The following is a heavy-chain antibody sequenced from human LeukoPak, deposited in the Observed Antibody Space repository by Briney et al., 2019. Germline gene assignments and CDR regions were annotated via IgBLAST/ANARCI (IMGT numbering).Heavy chain of an antibody. CDR1: GFAFSTYS. CDR3: ARVSDAFDYCFDP. V-gene: IGHV3-21*01. CDR2: VSRSSRFI. J-gene: IGHJ5*02. Sequence: PGGSLRLSCAASGFAFSTYSMNWVRQAPGKGLEWVSSVSRSSRFIFYADSVQGRFTISRDDAKDSLFLQMNSLRAEDTAVYYCARVSDAFDYCFDPWGQGTLVTVSS. D-gene: IGHD3-3*01.